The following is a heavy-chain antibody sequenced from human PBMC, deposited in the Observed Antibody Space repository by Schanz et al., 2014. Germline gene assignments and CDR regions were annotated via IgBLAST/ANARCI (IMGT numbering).Heavy chain of an antibody. CDR2: ISSSGSYT. D-gene: IGHD2-2*02. CDR1: GFTFSDYY. J-gene: IGHJ4*02. V-gene: IGHV3-11*06. Sequence: QVQLVESGGGLVKPGGSLRLSCAASGFTFSDYYMSWIRQAPGKGLEWVSYISSSGSYTNYADSVKGRFTTSRDNGKKSMYLQMNSLRAEDTAVYYCAGGEYQLLYGNWGQGTLVTVSS. CDR3: AGGEYQLLYGN.